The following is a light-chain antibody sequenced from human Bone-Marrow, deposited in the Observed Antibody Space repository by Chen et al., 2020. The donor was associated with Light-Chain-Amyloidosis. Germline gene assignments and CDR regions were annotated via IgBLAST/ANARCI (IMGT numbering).Light chain of an antibody. J-gene: IGKJ4*01. V-gene: IGKV1-9*01. Sequence: DIQLTQSPSVLPASVGDRVTITCRASQGIYRHLAWYQQKPGKAPKLLIYVASTLQRGVPSRVSGAGSGTEFTLTITSLQPEDSATYYCQQLYTYPLTFGGGTKVVFK. CDR3: QQLYTYPLT. CDR2: VAS. CDR1: QGIYRH.